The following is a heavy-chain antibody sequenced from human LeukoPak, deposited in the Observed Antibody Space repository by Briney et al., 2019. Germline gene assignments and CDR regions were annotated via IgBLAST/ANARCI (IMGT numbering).Heavy chain of an antibody. J-gene: IGHJ5*02. CDR1: GYTFIGYY. Sequence: ASVKVSCKSSGYTFIGYYMHWVRQAPGQGLEWMGIINPSGASTNYAQKFQGRVNMTRDTSTNTVYMELGSLRSEDTAVYYCARVAAAGFAYDKFDPWGQGTLVTVSS. CDR2: INPSGAST. CDR3: ARVAAAGFAYDKFDP. V-gene: IGHV1-46*01. D-gene: IGHD6-13*01.